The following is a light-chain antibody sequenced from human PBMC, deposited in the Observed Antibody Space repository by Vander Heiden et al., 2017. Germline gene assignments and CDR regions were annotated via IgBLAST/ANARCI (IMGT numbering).Light chain of an antibody. CDR3: QQDATSRYT. J-gene: IGKJ2*01. Sequence: EIVLTQSPGTLSLSPGERATLSCRASQSVSSSYLAWYQQKPCQSPRLLIYGASSSATAIPDRFSDTGSGSGFTRTIIRLEPETFAVYYCQQDATSRYTFGQRTEVVIK. CDR1: QSVSSSY. V-gene: IGKV3-20*01. CDR2: GAS.